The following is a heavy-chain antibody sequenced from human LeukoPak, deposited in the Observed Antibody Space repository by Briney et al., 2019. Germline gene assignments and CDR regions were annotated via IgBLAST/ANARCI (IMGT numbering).Heavy chain of an antibody. CDR1: GYNFTSNY. J-gene: IGHJ4*02. V-gene: IGHV1-46*01. D-gene: IGHD3-10*01. CDR2: INPSVSNT. CDR3: ARGPESGYFDY. Sequence: ASVKVSCKASGYNFTSNYMHWVRQAPGQGLEWMGIINPSVSNTGYAHKFHGRVTMTRDTSTSTVFMELSSLRSEDTAVYFCARGPESGYFDYWGQGTLVTVSS.